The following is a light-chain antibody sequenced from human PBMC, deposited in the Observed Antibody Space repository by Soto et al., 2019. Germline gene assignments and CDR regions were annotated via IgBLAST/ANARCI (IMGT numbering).Light chain of an antibody. CDR3: QQYDKWPHT. CDR1: QNLSRN. Sequence: EMVMTQSPATLSVSPGERATLSCRASQNLSRNLAWYQQQPDQAPRLLIFYASTRATGIPASFSGSGSGTDFTLTISSLQSEEFAVYYCQQYDKWPHTFSQGTKLEIK. J-gene: IGKJ2*01. V-gene: IGKV3-15*01. CDR2: YAS.